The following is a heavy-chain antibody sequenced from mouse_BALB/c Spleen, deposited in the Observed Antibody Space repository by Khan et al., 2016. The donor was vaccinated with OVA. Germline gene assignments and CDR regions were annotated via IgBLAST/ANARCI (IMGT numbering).Heavy chain of an antibody. CDR1: GYTFTTYW. V-gene: IGHV1-7*01. CDR3: TRRGLYCICAY. CDR2: INPSTSYI. D-gene: IGHD2-12*01. Sequence: QVQLQQSGAELAKPGASVKMSCKASGYTFTTYWMHWIKQRPGQGLEWIGYINPSTSYIEYNQKFKDKATLTADKSSRTAYMQLSSLTSEDSAIYYCTRRGLYCICAYWGQGTLCTVST. J-gene: IGHJ3*01.